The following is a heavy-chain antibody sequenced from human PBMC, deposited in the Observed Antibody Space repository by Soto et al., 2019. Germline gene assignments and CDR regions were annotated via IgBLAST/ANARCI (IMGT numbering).Heavy chain of an antibody. D-gene: IGHD1-26*01. CDR2: ISAGASFR. J-gene: IGHJ4*02. V-gene: IGHV3-11*06. CDR1: GFSFKDFY. Sequence: GGSLRLSCVASGFSFKDFYMTWIRQSPGKGLEWVSVISAGASFRNYADSVKGRFTISRDNAKNSLFLQMSSLSADDTGVYYCARGGHSGHSPTDFDYWGQGILVTVSS. CDR3: ARGGHSGHSPTDFDY.